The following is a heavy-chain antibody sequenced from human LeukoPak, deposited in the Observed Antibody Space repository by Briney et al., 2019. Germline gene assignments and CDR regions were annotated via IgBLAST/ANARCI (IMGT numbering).Heavy chain of an antibody. V-gene: IGHV3-74*01. Sequence: GGSLRLSCAASGFTFSNYWIHWVRQAPGKGLVWVSRINSDGSSTSYADSVKGRFTISRDDAKNTLYLQMNSLRAEDTAVYYCARAYCGGDCYSDYWGQGTLVTVSS. J-gene: IGHJ4*02. CDR3: ARAYCGGDCYSDY. CDR1: GFTFSNYW. CDR2: INSDGSST. D-gene: IGHD2-21*02.